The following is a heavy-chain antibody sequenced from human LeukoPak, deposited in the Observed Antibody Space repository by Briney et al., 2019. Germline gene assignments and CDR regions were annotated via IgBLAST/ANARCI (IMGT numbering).Heavy chain of an antibody. CDR1: GFTFSTYA. V-gene: IGHV3-23*01. J-gene: IGHJ4*02. CDR2: LSGSGTYT. D-gene: IGHD3-10*01. CDR3: ARDPDRSGPDLDC. Sequence: GGSLRLSCAASGFTFSTYAMNGVRQAPGKGLEWVSGLSGSGTYTYYADSVKGRFTISRDNSKNTLYLQMNSLRAEDTAIYYCARDPDRSGPDLDCWGQGTLVIVSS.